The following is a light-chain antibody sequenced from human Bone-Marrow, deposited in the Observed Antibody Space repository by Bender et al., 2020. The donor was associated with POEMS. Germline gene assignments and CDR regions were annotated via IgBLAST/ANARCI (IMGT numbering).Light chain of an antibody. J-gene: IGLJ3*02. CDR3: ATWDDSLNGWV. CDR2: HDN. CDR1: NLGEKY. V-gene: IGLV3-1*01. Sequence: SFELTQPPSVSVSPGQTATIACSGNNLGEKYVNWYQQKAGLSPVLVMYHDNERPSGIPERFSGSNSGTSASLAISGLLSDDEADFYCATWDDSLNGWVFGGGTKLTVL.